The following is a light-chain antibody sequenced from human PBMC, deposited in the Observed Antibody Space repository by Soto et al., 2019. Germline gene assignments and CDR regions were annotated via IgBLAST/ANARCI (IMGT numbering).Light chain of an antibody. CDR1: SGHSNYA. CDR2: LNRDGSH. Sequence: QLVLTQSPSASASLGASVKLTCTLSSGHSNYAIAWHQQQPEKGPRYLMKLNRDGSHSKGDGIPNRFSSSSSGAERYLTISSLQSEDEADYYCQTWGTGIVIFGGGTKLTV. V-gene: IGLV4-69*01. CDR3: QTWGTGIVI. J-gene: IGLJ2*01.